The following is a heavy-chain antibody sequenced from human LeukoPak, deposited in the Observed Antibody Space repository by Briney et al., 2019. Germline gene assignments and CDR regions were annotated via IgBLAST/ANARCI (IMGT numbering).Heavy chain of an antibody. V-gene: IGHV1-18*01. CDR1: GYTFTSYG. Sequence: ASVKVSCKASGYTFTSYGISWVRQAPGQGLEWMGWISAYSGNTNYAQKLQGRVTMTTDTSTSTAYMELRSLRSDDTAVYYCAKVGGYDYYYYYGMDVWGQGTTVTVSS. J-gene: IGHJ6*02. D-gene: IGHD5-12*01. CDR2: ISAYSGNT. CDR3: AKVGGYDYYYYYGMDV.